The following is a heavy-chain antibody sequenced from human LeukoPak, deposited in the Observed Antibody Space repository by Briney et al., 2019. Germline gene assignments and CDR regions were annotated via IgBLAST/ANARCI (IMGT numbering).Heavy chain of an antibody. CDR3: AAYDSSGYYYARGSLDY. J-gene: IGHJ4*02. D-gene: IGHD3-22*01. CDR2: INPNSGGT. Sequence: GASVKVSCKASGYTFTGYYMHWLRQAPGLGLEWMGRINPNSGGTNYAQMFQGRVTMTRDTSISTAYMELSRLRSDDTAVYYCAAYDSSGYYYARGSLDYWGQGTLVTVSS. V-gene: IGHV1-2*06. CDR1: GYTFTGYY.